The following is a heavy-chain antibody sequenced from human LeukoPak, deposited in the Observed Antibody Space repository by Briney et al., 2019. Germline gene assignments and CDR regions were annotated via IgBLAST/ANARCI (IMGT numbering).Heavy chain of an antibody. D-gene: IGHD1-26*01. V-gene: IGHV4-59*01. CDR1: GDSIDSYY. J-gene: IGHJ4*02. CDR3: AGRSARYFGS. Sequence: SETLSLTCTVSGDSIDSYYGSWIRQPPGEGLQWIGYVFYSGPTNYDASLTSRVAISVDRSKNQFSLKLTSVSAADTAVYYCAGRSARYFGSWGQGTPVTVSS. CDR2: VFYSGPT.